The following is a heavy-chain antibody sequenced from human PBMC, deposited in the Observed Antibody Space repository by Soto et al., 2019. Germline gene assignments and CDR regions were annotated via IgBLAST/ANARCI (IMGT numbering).Heavy chain of an antibody. Sequence: PGGSLRLSCAASGFTFSSYAMSWVRQAPGKGLEWVSAISGSGGSTYYADSVKGRFTISRDNSKNTLYLQMNSLRAEDTAVYYCAKRTHCYYDSSGYYFDYWGQGTLVTVSS. J-gene: IGHJ4*02. CDR3: AKRTHCYYDSSGYYFDY. CDR2: ISGSGGST. D-gene: IGHD3-22*01. CDR1: GFTFSSYA. V-gene: IGHV3-23*01.